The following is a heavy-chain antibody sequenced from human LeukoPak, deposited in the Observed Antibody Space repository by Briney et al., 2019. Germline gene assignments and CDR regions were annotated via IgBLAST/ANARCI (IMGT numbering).Heavy chain of an antibody. V-gene: IGHV4-39*01. CDR2: IYSSGST. J-gene: IGHJ4*02. CDR1: GGSISSSSYY. CDR3: ARRRAVAGTKSLYYFDY. D-gene: IGHD6-19*01. Sequence: PSETLSLTCTVSGGSISSSSYYWGWIRQPPGKGLEWIGSIYSSGSTYYNPSLKSRVTISVDTSKNQFSLKLSSVTAADTAVYYCARRRAVAGTKSLYYFDYWGQGTLVTVSS.